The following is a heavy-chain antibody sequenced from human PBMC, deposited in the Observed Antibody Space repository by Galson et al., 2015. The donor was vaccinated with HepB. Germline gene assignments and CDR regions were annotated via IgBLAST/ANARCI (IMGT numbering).Heavy chain of an antibody. J-gene: IGHJ4*02. Sequence: SLRLSCAASGFTFSSYAMHWVRQAPGKGLEWVAVISYDGSNKYYADSVKGRFTISRDNSKNTLYLQMNSLRAEDTAVYYCSRAINTYFDSWGQGTLVTVSS. CDR1: GFTFSSYA. V-gene: IGHV3-30*04. CDR2: ISYDGSNK. CDR3: SRAINTYFDS.